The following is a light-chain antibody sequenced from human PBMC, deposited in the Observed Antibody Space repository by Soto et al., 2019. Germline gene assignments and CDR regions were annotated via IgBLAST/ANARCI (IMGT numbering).Light chain of an antibody. Sequence: DIQMTQSPSSLSAAVGDRVTITCRSSQTISSSLNWYQQKPGKAPDLLIYSASNLQSGVPSRFSESGSGSYFTLTISSLQPEDFATYYCQQSYSSPQMYTFGQGTRLEIK. V-gene: IGKV1-39*01. CDR3: QQSYSSPQMYT. CDR2: SAS. J-gene: IGKJ2*01. CDR1: QTISSS.